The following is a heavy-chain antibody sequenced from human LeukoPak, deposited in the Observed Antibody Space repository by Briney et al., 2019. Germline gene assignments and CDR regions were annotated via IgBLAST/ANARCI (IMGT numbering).Heavy chain of an antibody. CDR2: IYYSGST. D-gene: IGHD3-3*01. J-gene: IGHJ5*02. V-gene: IGHV4-31*11. CDR3: ARDRYYDFWSGYWAFDP. CDR1: GGSISSGAYY. Sequence: SETLSLTCAVSGGSISSGAYYWSWIRQHPGKGLEWIGCIYYSGSTHYNPSLKSRLTISIDTSKNQFSLRLSSVTAADTAVYYCARDRYYDFWSGYWAFDPWGQGTLVTVSS.